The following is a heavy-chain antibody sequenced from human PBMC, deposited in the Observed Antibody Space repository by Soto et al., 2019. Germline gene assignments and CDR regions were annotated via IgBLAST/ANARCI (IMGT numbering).Heavy chain of an antibody. CDR2: ISYDGSNK. CDR3: ARSYSSSWGLEREEYYFDY. D-gene: IGHD6-6*01. V-gene: IGHV3-30-3*01. Sequence: QVQLVESGGGVVQPGRSLRLSCAASGFTFSSYAMHWVRQAPGKGLEWVAVISYDGSNKYYADSVKGRFTISRDNSKNTLYLQMNSLRAEDTAVYYCARSYSSSWGLEREEYYFDYWGQGTLVTVSS. J-gene: IGHJ4*02. CDR1: GFTFSSYA.